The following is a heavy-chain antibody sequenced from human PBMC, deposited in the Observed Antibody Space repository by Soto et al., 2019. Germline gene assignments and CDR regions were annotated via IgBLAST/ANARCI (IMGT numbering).Heavy chain of an antibody. CDR2: ISYDGSNK. CDR1: GFTFISYG. Sequence: GGSLRLSCAASGFTFISYGMHWVRQAPGKGLEWVAVISYDGSNKYYADSVRGRFTISRDNSKNTLYLQMNSLRAEDTAVYYCAKDLRVCSSTSCSSGMDVWGQGTTVTVSS. D-gene: IGHD2-2*01. V-gene: IGHV3-30*18. CDR3: AKDLRVCSSTSCSSGMDV. J-gene: IGHJ6*02.